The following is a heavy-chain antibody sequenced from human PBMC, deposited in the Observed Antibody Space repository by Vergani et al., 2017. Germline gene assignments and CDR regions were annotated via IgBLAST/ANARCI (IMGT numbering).Heavy chain of an antibody. J-gene: IGHJ4*02. CDR2: ISYDGSNK. Sequence: VQLVETGGGLIQPGGSLRLSCAASGFTVSSYAMHWVRQAPGKGLEWVAVISYDGSNKYYADSVKGRFTISRDNSKNTLYLQMNSLRAEDTAVYYCARVKVGIDYGGSYFDYWGQGTLVTVSS. D-gene: IGHD4-23*01. V-gene: IGHV3-30*04. CDR1: GFTVSSYA. CDR3: ARVKVGIDYGGSYFDY.